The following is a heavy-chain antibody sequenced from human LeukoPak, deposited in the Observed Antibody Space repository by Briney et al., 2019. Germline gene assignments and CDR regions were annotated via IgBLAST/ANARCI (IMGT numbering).Heavy chain of an antibody. CDR2: IGSSSSYT. Sequence: GGSLRLSCAASGFTFSDYYMSWIRQAPGKGLEWVSYIGSSSSYTNYADSVKGRFTISRDSAKNSLYLQMNSLRAEDTAVYYCARGRPGTVFPCDYWGQGTLVTVSS. CDR3: ARGRPGTVFPCDY. D-gene: IGHD1-7*01. V-gene: IGHV3-11*06. CDR1: GFTFSDYY. J-gene: IGHJ4*02.